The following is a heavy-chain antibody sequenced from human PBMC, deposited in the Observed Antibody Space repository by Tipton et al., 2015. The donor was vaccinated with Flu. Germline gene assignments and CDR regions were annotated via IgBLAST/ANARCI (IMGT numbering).Heavy chain of an antibody. CDR2: IYTSGST. CDR3: ARGVIYYDSSRPITDAFDI. J-gene: IGHJ3*02. Sequence: TLSLTCTVSGDSISSGSYYWSWIRQPAGKGLEWIGRIYTSGSTNYNPSLKSRVTISVDTSKNQFSLKLSSVTAADTAVYYCARGVIYYDSSRPITDAFDIWGQGTMVTVSS. D-gene: IGHD3-22*01. V-gene: IGHV4-61*02. CDR1: GDSISSGSYY.